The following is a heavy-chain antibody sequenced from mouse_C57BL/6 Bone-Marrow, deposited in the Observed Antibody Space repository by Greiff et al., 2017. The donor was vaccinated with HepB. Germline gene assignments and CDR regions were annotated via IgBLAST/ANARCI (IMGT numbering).Heavy chain of an antibody. V-gene: IGHV14-2*01. CDR1: GFNIKDYY. D-gene: IGHD2-3*01. CDR2: IDPEDGET. CDR3: ARGWLLPYYAMDY. Sequence: VQLKESGAELVKPGASVKLSCTASGFNIKDYYMHWVKQRTEQGLEWIGRIDPEDGETKYAPKFQGKATITADTSSNTAYLQLSSLTSEDTAVYYCARGWLLPYYAMDYWGQGTSVTVSS. J-gene: IGHJ4*01.